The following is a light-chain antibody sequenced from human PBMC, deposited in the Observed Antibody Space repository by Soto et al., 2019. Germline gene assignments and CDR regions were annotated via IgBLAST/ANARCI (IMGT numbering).Light chain of an antibody. CDR1: HSVSIY. CDR3: QQYGSSGT. J-gene: IGKJ1*01. V-gene: IGKV3-11*01. Sequence: VLTQSPSTLSFSPGERASLCFIASHSVSIYLAWYQHKPGQAPRLLIYDASNRATGIPARFSGSGSGTDFTLTISRLEPEDFAVYYCQQYGSSGTFGQGTKVDIK. CDR2: DAS.